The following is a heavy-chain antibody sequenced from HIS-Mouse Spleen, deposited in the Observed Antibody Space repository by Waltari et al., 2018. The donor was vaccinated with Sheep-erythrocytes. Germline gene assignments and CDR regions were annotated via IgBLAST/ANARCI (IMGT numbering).Heavy chain of an antibody. D-gene: IGHD6-13*01. V-gene: IGHV4-38-2*02. J-gene: IGHJ4*02. CDR2: IYHSGST. CDR1: GYSISSGYY. Sequence: QVQLQESGPGLVKPSETLSLTCTVSGYSISSGYYWGWIRQPPGKGLEWIGSIYHSGSTYYNPSLKRRVTISVDTSKNQFSLKLSSVTAADTAVYYCARDRLVAAAGFDYWGQGTLVTVSS. CDR3: ARDRLVAAAGFDY.